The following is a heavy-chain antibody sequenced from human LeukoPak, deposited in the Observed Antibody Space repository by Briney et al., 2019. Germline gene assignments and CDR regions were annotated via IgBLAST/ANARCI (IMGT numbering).Heavy chain of an antibody. Sequence: GASVKVSCKASGYTFTSYDINWVRQATGQGLEWMGWMNPNSGNTGYAQKFQGRVTMTRNTSISTAYMELSSLRSEDTAVYYCARDRDIAVAGTLDYWGQGTLVTVSS. J-gene: IGHJ4*02. V-gene: IGHV1-8*01. CDR1: GYTFTSYD. CDR2: MNPNSGNT. D-gene: IGHD6-19*01. CDR3: ARDRDIAVAGTLDY.